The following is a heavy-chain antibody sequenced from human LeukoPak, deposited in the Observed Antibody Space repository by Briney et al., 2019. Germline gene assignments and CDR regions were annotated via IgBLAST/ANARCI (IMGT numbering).Heavy chain of an antibody. V-gene: IGHV3-64D*06. CDR3: VPKGNEGY. CDR1: GFIFSSYA. D-gene: IGHD1-1*01. Sequence: GGSLRLSCSASGFIFSSYAVHWVRQAPGKGLEYVSAISPNGGTTYYADSVKGRFSISRDNSKNVLYLQMSSLRPEDTAVYYCVPKGNEGYWGQGTLVTVPS. J-gene: IGHJ4*02. CDR2: ISPNGGTT.